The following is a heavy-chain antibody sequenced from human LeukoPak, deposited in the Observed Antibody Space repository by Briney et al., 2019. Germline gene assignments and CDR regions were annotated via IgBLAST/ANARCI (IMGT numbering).Heavy chain of an antibody. Sequence: GESLKISCKTSGYSFTTYWIGWVRQMPGTGLEWVGAIYPDDSDTTYSPSFQGQVTISADKSITTAYLQWSSLKASDTAMYYCARPAAGLGGFDYWGQGTLVTVSS. CDR1: GYSFTTYW. V-gene: IGHV5-51*01. CDR3: ARPAAGLGGFDY. CDR2: IYPDDSDT. D-gene: IGHD3-16*01. J-gene: IGHJ4*02.